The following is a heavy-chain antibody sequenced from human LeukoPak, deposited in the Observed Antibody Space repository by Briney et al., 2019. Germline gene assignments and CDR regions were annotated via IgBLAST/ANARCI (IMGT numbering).Heavy chain of an antibody. D-gene: IGHD2-15*01. Sequence: SVKVSCKASGGTFSSYAISWVRQAPGQGLEWMGGIIPISGTANYAQKFQGRVTITADESTSTAYMELSSLRSEDTAVYYCARDTYCSGDSCYSYYFDYWGQGTLVTVSS. CDR3: ARDTYCSGDSCYSYYFDY. J-gene: IGHJ4*02. CDR1: GGTFSSYA. CDR2: IIPISGTA. V-gene: IGHV1-69*13.